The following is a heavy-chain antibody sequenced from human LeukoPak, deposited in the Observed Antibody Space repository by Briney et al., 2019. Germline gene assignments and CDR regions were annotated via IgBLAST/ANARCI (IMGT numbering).Heavy chain of an antibody. J-gene: IGHJ3*02. Sequence: ASVKVSCKASGNTFTSSHMHWVLQAPGQGLEWMGIINIGDGYTKYAQKFQGRVTITRDTSTSTLYMELSSLRSEDTAVYYCAKDRGGSYTFDIWGQGTMVTVSS. V-gene: IGHV1-46*01. CDR1: GNTFTSSH. CDR2: INIGDGYT. CDR3: AKDRGGSYTFDI. D-gene: IGHD3-16*01.